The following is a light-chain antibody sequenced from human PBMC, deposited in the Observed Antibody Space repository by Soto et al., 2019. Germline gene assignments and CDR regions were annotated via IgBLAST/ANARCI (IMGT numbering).Light chain of an antibody. Sequence: SYELTQPHSVSVATAQMASITCGGNNIGSKAVHWYQQKPGQDPVLVIYSDSNRPSAIPERFSGSNPGNTAALTIRSIEAGEEADYYGQLCYSSCDHPRVFGGGTKLTVL. V-gene: IGLV3-12*02. CDR2: SDS. J-gene: IGLJ2*01. CDR3: QLCYSSCDHPRV. CDR1: NIGSKA.